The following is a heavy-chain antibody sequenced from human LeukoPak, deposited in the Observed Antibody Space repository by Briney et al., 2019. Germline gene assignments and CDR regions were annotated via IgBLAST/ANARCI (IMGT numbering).Heavy chain of an antibody. J-gene: IGHJ4*02. CDR1: GFTFSSYG. CDR3: ARTDEGDYYDSSGYSDPGDY. V-gene: IGHV3-33*01. Sequence: PGGSLRLSCAASGFTFSSYGMHWVRQAPGKGLEWVAVIWYDGSNKYYADSVKGRFTISRDNSKNTLYLQMNSLRAEDTAVYYCARTDEGDYYDSSGYSDPGDYWGQGTLVTVSS. CDR2: IWYDGSNK. D-gene: IGHD3-22*01.